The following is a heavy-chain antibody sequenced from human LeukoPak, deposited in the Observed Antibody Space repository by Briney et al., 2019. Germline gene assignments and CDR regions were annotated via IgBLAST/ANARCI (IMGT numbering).Heavy chain of an antibody. CDR3: ASVVPAAIGQTLGWFDP. V-gene: IGHV4-61*05. Sequence: SETLSLTCTVSGGSISSSSYYWGWIRQPPGKGLEWIGYIYTSGSTNYNPSPKSRVTISVDTSKNQFSLKLSSVTAADTAVYYCASVVPAAIGQTLGWFDPWGQGTLVTVSS. CDR1: GGSISSSSYY. J-gene: IGHJ5*02. CDR2: IYTSGST. D-gene: IGHD2-2*01.